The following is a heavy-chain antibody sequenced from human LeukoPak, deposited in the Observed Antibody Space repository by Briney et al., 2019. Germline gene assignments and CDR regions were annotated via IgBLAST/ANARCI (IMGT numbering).Heavy chain of an antibody. V-gene: IGHV4-59*01. CDR2: IYYSGST. CDR1: GGSFSSYY. D-gene: IGHD6-19*01. CDR3: ARVGSGWYGVNY. J-gene: IGHJ4*02. Sequence: PSETLSLTCTVSGGSFSSYYWSWVRQPPGKGLEWIGYIYYSGSTNYNPYLKSRVTISVDTSKNQFSLKLSSVTAADTAVYYCARVGSGWYGVNYWGQGTLVTVSS.